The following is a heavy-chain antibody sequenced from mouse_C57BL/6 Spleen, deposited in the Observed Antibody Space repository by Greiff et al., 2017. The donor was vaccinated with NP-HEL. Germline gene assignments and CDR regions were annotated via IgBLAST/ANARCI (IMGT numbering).Heavy chain of an antibody. V-gene: IGHV1-55*01. Sequence: QVQLQQPGAELVKPGASVEMSCKASGYTFTSYWITWVKQRPGQGLEWIGDIYPGSGSTNYNEKFKSKATLTVDTSSSTAYMQLSSLTSEDSAVYYCARGDWGSSYEYFDYWGQGTTLTVSS. CDR3: ARGDWGSSYEYFDY. D-gene: IGHD1-1*01. J-gene: IGHJ2*01. CDR2: IYPGSGST. CDR1: GYTFTSYW.